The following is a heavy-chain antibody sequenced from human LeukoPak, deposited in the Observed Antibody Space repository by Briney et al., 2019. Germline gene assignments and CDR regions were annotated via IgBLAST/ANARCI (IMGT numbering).Heavy chain of an antibody. J-gene: IGHJ5*02. CDR3: ANNRRDGYNNWFDP. Sequence: PGGSLRLSCAASGFTFRNYDLSWVRQAPGKGLEWVSGISGSGDTTYYADSVKGRFTISRDNSKNTLYLQMNSLRAEDTAVYYCANNRRDGYNNWFDPWGQGTLVTVSS. CDR2: ISGSGDTT. D-gene: IGHD5-24*01. CDR1: GFTFRNYD. V-gene: IGHV3-23*01.